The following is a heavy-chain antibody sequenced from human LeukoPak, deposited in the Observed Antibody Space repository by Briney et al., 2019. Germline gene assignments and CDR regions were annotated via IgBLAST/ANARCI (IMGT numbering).Heavy chain of an antibody. CDR1: GYTLTALS. D-gene: IGHD2-8*01. Sequence: GASVKVSCKVSGYTLTALSMHWVRPAPGKGLEWLGGFDPEDGETIYALKVQGRATMTEDTSTDTAYMELSSLRSEDTAVYYCATDVRGGCTNGVCYEPFDYWGQGTLVTVSS. CDR3: ATDVRGGCTNGVCYEPFDY. V-gene: IGHV1-24*01. J-gene: IGHJ4*02. CDR2: FDPEDGET.